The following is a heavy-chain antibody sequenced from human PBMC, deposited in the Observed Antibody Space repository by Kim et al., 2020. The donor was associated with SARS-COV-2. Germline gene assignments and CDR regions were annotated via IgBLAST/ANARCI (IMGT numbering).Heavy chain of an antibody. J-gene: IGHJ6*02. V-gene: IGHV1-69*13. CDR3: ARDQGYCSGGSCSYYYYGIDV. CDR2: IIPIFGTA. D-gene: IGHD2-15*01. Sequence: SVKVSCKASGGTFSSYAISWVRQAPGQGLEWMGSIIPIFGTANYAQKFQGRVTITADESTSTAYMELSSLRSEDTAVYYCARDQGYCSGGSCSYYYYGIDVWGQGPTVTVSS. CDR1: GGTFSSYA.